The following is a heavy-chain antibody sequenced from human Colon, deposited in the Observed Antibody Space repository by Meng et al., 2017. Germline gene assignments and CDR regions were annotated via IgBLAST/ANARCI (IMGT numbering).Heavy chain of an antibody. CDR2: IYYSGST. CDR1: GGSVSSGSYY. J-gene: IGHJ4*02. D-gene: IGHD5-12*01. CDR3: ARDIRYNGYGCYFDY. V-gene: IGHV4-61*01. Sequence: SETLSLTCTVSGGSVSSGSYYWSWIRQPPGKELEWIGYIYYSGSTNYNPSLKSRVTISVDTSKNQFSLQLSSVTAADTAVYYCARDIRYNGYGCYFDYWGQGTLVTVSS.